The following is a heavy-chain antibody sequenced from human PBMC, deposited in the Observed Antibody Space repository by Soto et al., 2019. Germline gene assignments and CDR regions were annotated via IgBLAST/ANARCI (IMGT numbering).Heavy chain of an antibody. CDR1: GGPIKTGDYY. V-gene: IGHV4-30-4*01. D-gene: IGHD3-10*01. CDR2: VFYSGAT. J-gene: IGHJ4*02. CDR3: ARAGFSYGHLLF. Sequence: SETLSLTCNVSGGPIKTGDYYWNWIRQPPGKGLEWIGYVFYSGATGYSPSLKSRAAISMDTSKNQFSLSLTSVTAADTAVYYCARAGFSYGHLLFWGQGIRVTVSS.